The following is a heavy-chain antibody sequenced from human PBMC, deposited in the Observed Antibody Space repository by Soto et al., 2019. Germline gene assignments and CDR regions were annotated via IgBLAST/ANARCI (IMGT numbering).Heavy chain of an antibody. CDR1: GGSISSYY. CDR2: IYYSGST. J-gene: IGHJ4*02. D-gene: IGHD6-19*01. V-gene: IGHV4-59*01. CDR3: VSGAYSSGWYEKWGSMAFDY. Sequence: PSETLSLTCTVSGGSISSYYWSWIRQPPGKGLEWIGYIYYSGSTNYNPSLKSRVTISVDTSKNQFSLKLSSVTAADTAVYYCVSGAYSSGWYEKWGSMAFDYWGQGTLVTVSS.